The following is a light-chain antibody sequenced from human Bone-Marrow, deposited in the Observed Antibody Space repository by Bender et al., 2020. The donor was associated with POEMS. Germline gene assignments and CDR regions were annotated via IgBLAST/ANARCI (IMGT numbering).Light chain of an antibody. CDR1: SSNFGNNA. CDR2: SNN. CDR3: SSWDDSLNGWV. Sequence: GTSSNFGNNAANWYQHVPGTAPNLLIYSNNQRPSGVPDRFSASTSGTSASLAISGLHSDDEADYYCSSWDDSLNGWVFGGGTKLTVL. J-gene: IGLJ3*02. V-gene: IGLV1-44*01.